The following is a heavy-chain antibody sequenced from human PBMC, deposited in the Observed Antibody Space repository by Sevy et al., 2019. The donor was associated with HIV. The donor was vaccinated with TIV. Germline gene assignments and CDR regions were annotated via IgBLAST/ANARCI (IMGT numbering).Heavy chain of an antibody. J-gene: IGHJ6*02. CDR1: GFTFSSYW. CDR2: IKQDGSEK. V-gene: IGHV3-7*01. Sequence: GGSLRSSCAASGFTFSSYWMSWVRQAPGKGLEWVANIKQDGSEKYYVDSVKGRFTISRDNAKNPLYLQMNSLRAEDRAVYYCAGGSDGSGSYLDYYYGMDVWGQGTTVTVSS. D-gene: IGHD3-10*01. CDR3: AGGSDGSGSYLDYYYGMDV.